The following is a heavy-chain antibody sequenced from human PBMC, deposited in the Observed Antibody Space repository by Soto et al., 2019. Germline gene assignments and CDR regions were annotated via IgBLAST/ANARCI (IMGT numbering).Heavy chain of an antibody. CDR3: ARLIVGGVVVPAARGPYYYYGMDV. V-gene: IGHV5-51*01. Sequence: GESLKISCKGSGYSFTSYWIGWVRQMPGKGLEWMGLIYPGDSDTRYSPSFQGQVTISADKSISTAYLQWSSLKASDTAMYYCARLIVGGVVVPAARGPYYYYGMDVWGQGTTVTVSS. D-gene: IGHD2-2*01. CDR1: GYSFTSYW. CDR2: IYPGDSDT. J-gene: IGHJ6*02.